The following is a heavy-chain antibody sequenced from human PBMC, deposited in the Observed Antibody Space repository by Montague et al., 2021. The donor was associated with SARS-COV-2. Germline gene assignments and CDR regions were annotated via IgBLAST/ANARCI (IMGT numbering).Heavy chain of an antibody. CDR1: GGSISSSNW. V-gene: IGHV4-4*02. Sequence: SETPSLTCAVSGGSISSSNWWSWVRQPPGKGLEWIGELYHSGSTNYNPSLKSRVTISVDKSKNQFSLKLSSVTAADTAVYYCARGYSSGWYGYYYYGMDVWGQGTTVTVSS. D-gene: IGHD6-19*01. CDR2: LYHSGST. CDR3: ARGYSSGWYGYYYYGMDV. J-gene: IGHJ6*02.